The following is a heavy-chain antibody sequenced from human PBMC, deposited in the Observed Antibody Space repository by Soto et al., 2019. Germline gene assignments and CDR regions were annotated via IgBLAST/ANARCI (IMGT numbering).Heavy chain of an antibody. CDR3: AKGDNLGPKTGYAFDP. CDR1: GDSVSSNTAS. V-gene: IGHV6-1*01. D-gene: IGHD5-12*01. CDR2: TYFRSKWYN. Sequence: QVQLQQSGPGLVKPSQTLSLTCAISGDSVSSNTASWNWIRQSPSRGLEWLGRTYFRSKWYNDYAVSVKSRIIINPDTSNTRFSLQLNSVTPEDTAVYFCAKGDNLGPKTGYAFDPWGQGIMVTVSS. J-gene: IGHJ5*02.